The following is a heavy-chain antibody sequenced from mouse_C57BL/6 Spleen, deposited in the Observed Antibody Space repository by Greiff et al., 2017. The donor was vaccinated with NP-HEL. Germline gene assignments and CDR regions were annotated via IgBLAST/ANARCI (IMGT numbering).Heavy chain of an antibody. Sequence: LQQPGAELVKPGASVKMSCKASGYTFTSYWITWVKQRPGQGLEWIGDIYPGSGSTNYNEKFKSKATLTVDTSSSTAYMQLSSLTSEDSAVYYCAREKNYYGSSSAWFAYWGQGTLVTVSA. D-gene: IGHD1-1*01. CDR1: GYTFTSYW. CDR3: AREKNYYGSSSAWFAY. V-gene: IGHV1-55*01. J-gene: IGHJ3*01. CDR2: IYPGSGST.